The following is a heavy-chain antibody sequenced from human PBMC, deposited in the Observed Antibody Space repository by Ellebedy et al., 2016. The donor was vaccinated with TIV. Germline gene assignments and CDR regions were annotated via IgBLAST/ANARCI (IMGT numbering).Heavy chain of an antibody. V-gene: IGHV4-30-4*02. CDR2: IYYSGST. J-gene: IGHJ4*02. D-gene: IGHD3-16*01. CDR3: ARVLTGFDY. CDR1: GGSISSGDYY. Sequence: SETLSLXXTVSGGSISSGDYYWSWIRQPPGKGLEWIGYIYYSGSTYYNPSLKSRVTISVDTSKNQFSLKLSSVTAADTAVYYCARVLTGFDYWGQGTLVTVSS.